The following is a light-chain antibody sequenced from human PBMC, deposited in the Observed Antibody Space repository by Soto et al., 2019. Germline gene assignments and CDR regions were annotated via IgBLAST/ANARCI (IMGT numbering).Light chain of an antibody. CDR2: SNN. J-gene: IGLJ3*02. Sequence: QLVLTQSPSASGTPGQRVTISCSGSSSNIGNNYVYWYQQVPGTAPKLLIYSNNQRPSGVPDRFSGSKSGTSASLAISGLQSEDEADYHCAAWDDSLNGPVFGGGTKVTVL. CDR1: SSNIGNNY. V-gene: IGLV1-44*01. CDR3: AAWDDSLNGPV.